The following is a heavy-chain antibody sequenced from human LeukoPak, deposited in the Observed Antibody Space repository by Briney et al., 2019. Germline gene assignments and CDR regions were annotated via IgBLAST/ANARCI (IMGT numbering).Heavy chain of an antibody. Sequence: SETLSLTCIVSGGSINNHYWTWIRQTPGKGLEWIGDIHYTGTTKYNPSLKSRVTISVDTSKNQFSLKLSSVTAADTAVYYCARAEGYCSSTSCPFDYWGQGTLVTVSS. CDR3: ARAEGYCSSTSCPFDY. CDR1: GGSINNHY. CDR2: IHYTGTT. V-gene: IGHV4-59*11. D-gene: IGHD2-2*01. J-gene: IGHJ4*02.